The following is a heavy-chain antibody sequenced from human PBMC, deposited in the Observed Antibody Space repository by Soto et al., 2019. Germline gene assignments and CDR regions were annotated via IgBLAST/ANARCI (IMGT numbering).Heavy chain of an antibody. CDR1: GFTFSSYA. Sequence: EVQLLESGGGLVQPGGSLRLSCAASGFTFSSYAMSWVRQAPGKGLEWVSAISGSGGTTYYADSVKGRFTFSRDNSKNTLYLRMTSVRAEDTGVRYCAKTANGWCSAFGIWGQGTMVTVSS. CDR2: ISGSGGTT. J-gene: IGHJ3*02. D-gene: IGHD6-19*01. V-gene: IGHV3-23*01. CDR3: AKTANGWCSAFGI.